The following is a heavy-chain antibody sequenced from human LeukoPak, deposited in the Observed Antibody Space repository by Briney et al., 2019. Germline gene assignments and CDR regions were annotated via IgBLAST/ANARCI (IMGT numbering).Heavy chain of an antibody. CDR3: ARSKGIYCGGYCSALDY. CDR1: GFTFNSYA. V-gene: IGHV3-64*02. Sequence: GGSLRLSCAASGFTFNSYAMHWVRQAPGKGLEYVSAISTNGASTYYADSVKDRFSISRDNSKNTLYLQMGSLRAEDMAVYYWARSKGIYCGGYCSALDYWGQGTLVTVSS. CDR2: ISTNGAST. D-gene: IGHD2-21*02. J-gene: IGHJ4*02.